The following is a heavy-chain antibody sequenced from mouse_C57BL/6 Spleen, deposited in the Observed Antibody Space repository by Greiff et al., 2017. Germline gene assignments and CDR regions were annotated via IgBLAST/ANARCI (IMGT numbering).Heavy chain of an antibody. V-gene: IGHV1-53*01. CDR1: GYTFTSYW. Sequence: VKLQQSGTELVKPGASVKLSCKASGYTFTSYWMHWVKQRPGQGLEWIGNINPSNGGTNYNEKFKSKATLTVDKSSSTAYMQLSSLTSEDSAVYYCARGALLRAMDYWGQGTSVTVSS. D-gene: IGHD2-1*01. J-gene: IGHJ4*01. CDR3: ARGALLRAMDY. CDR2: INPSNGGT.